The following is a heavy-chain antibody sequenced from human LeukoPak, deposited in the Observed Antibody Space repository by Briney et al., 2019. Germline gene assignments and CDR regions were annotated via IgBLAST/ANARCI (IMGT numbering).Heavy chain of an antibody. D-gene: IGHD6-6*01. CDR3: ASSIAARLGYYYYMDV. CDR2: IKQDGSEK. Sequence: HSGGSLRLSCAASGLTFSSYWMSWVRQAPGQGREWVANIKQDGSEKYYVDSVKGRFTISRDNAKNSLYLQMNSLRAEDTAVYYCASSIAARLGYYYYMDVWGKGTTVTVSS. J-gene: IGHJ6*03. V-gene: IGHV3-7*01. CDR1: GLTFSSYW.